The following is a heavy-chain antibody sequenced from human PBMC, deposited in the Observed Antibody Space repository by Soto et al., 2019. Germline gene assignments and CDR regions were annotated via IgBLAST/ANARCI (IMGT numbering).Heavy chain of an antibody. Sequence: QLQLQESGPGLVKPSETLSLTCTVSSASISSSSYTWGWIRQPPGKGLEGISSIYYSGTTYYNPSLNGRVTVSLDTSKKQFSLKVPSVTAADTAVYYCARLHGYCISSSCHGYYAMDVWGQGTTVTVSS. J-gene: IGHJ6*02. D-gene: IGHD2-2*01. V-gene: IGHV4-39*01. CDR3: ARLHGYCISSSCHGYYAMDV. CDR1: SASISSSSYT. CDR2: IYYSGTT.